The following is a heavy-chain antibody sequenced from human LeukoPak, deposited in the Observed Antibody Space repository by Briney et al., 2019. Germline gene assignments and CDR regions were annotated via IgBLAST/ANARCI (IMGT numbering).Heavy chain of an antibody. V-gene: IGHV1-24*01. D-gene: IGHD3-10*01. Sequence: ASVKVSCKASGYTFTSYGISWVRQAPGKGLEWMGGFDPEDGETIYAQKFQGRVTMTEDTSTDTAYMELSSLRSEDTAVYYCARDGDYGTGSYYRGCIDSWGQGTPVTVSP. CDR2: FDPEDGET. J-gene: IGHJ4*02. CDR1: GYTFTSYG. CDR3: ARDGDYGTGSYYRGCIDS.